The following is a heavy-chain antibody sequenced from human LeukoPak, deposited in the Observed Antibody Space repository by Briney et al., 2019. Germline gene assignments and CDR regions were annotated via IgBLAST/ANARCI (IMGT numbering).Heavy chain of an antibody. D-gene: IGHD6-19*01. CDR3: ARDRAGSGSDY. CDR2: IIPILGIA. J-gene: IGHJ4*02. V-gene: IGHV1-69*04. CDR1: GGTXSSYA. Sequence: GALVKVSCKASGGTXSSYAISWVRQAPGQGLEWMGRIIPILGIANYAQKFQGRVTITANKSTSTAYMELSSLRSEDTAVYYCARDRAGSGSDYWGQGTLVTVSS.